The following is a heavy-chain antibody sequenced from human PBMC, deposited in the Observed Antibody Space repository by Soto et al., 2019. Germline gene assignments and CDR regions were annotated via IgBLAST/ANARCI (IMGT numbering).Heavy chain of an antibody. Sequence: GGSLRLSCAASGFTFSSYAMHWVRQGPGKGPEWVSGITWNSGNIGYADSVKGRFTISRDNAKNSLYLQMNSLRAEDTAFYYCEKDMRQYSSGWTYFDYWGQGTLVTVSS. CDR2: ITWNSGNI. D-gene: IGHD6-19*01. CDR3: EKDMRQYSSGWTYFDY. CDR1: GFTFSSYA. J-gene: IGHJ4*02. V-gene: IGHV3-9*01.